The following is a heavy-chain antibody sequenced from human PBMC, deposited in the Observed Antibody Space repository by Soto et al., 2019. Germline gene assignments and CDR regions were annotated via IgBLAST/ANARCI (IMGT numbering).Heavy chain of an antibody. CDR3: ARQIYDSDTGPNFQYYFDS. CDR1: GYSFAGYW. Sequence: PXESVKISFKASGYSFAGYWITWVRQNPGKGLEWMGRIDPSDSQTYYSPSFRGHVTISVTKSITTVFLQWSSLRASDTAMYYCARQIYDSDTGPNFQYYFDSWGQGTPVTVSS. J-gene: IGHJ4*02. D-gene: IGHD3-22*01. CDR2: IDPSDSQT. V-gene: IGHV5-10-1*01.